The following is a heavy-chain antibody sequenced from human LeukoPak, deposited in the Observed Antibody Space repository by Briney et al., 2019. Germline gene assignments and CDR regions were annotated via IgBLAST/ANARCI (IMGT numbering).Heavy chain of an antibody. J-gene: IGHJ3*02. Sequence: SETLSLTCTVSGGSISSYYWSWIRQPPGKGLEWIGYIYYSGSTNYNPSLKSRVTISVDTSKNQSSLKLSSVTAADTAVYYCARAWIQTPHAFDIWGQGTMVTVSS. CDR1: GGSISSYY. CDR3: ARAWIQTPHAFDI. V-gene: IGHV4-59*01. CDR2: IYYSGST. D-gene: IGHD5-18*01.